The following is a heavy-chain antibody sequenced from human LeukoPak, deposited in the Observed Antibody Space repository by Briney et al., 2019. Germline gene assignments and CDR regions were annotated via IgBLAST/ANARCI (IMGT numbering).Heavy chain of an antibody. V-gene: IGHV4-39*07. CDR1: GDSISTSSYY. D-gene: IGHD3-9*01. J-gene: IGHJ3*02. CDR2: IYYSGST. Sequence: SETLSLTCSVSGDSISTSSYYWGWIRQPPGKGLEWIGTIYYSGSTYYNPSLTSRVTISVDTSKNQFSLKLSSVTAADTAVYYCAREEDILTGDAFDIWGQGTMVTVSS. CDR3: AREEDILTGDAFDI.